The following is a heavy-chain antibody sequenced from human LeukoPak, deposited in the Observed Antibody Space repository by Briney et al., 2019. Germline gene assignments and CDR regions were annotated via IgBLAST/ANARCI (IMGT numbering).Heavy chain of an antibody. J-gene: IGHJ4*02. D-gene: IGHD3-22*01. V-gene: IGHV4-38-2*02. CDR2: IYHSGSI. CDR3: ARSSGYYYDSSGYYLPPDY. Sequence: SETLSLTCTVSGYSITSDYYWGWIRQPPGKGLECIGTIYHSGSIYYNPSLKSRVTISVDTSKNQFSLKLSSVTAADTAVYYCARSSGYYYDSSGYYLPPDYWGQGTLVTVSS. CDR1: GYSITSDYY.